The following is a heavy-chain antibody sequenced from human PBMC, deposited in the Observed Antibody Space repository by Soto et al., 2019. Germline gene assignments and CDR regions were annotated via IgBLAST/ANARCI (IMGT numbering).Heavy chain of an antibody. D-gene: IGHD6-25*01. CDR1: GGSISSGGYY. CDR3: ARSRGSYYFDY. V-gene: IGHV4-31*03. CDR2: IYYSGST. J-gene: IGHJ4*02. Sequence: QVQLQESGPGLVKPSQTLSLTCTVSGGSISSGGYYWSWIRQHPGKGLEWLGYIYYSGSTYYNPSLKSRVTISVDTSKNQCSLTLSSVTAADTAVYYCARSRGSYYFDYWGQGTLVTVSS.